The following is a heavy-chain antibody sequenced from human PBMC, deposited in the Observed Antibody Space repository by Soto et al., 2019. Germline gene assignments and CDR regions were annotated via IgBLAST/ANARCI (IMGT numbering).Heavy chain of an antibody. CDR3: ATDTAMVPHAFDI. V-gene: IGHV1-69*13. D-gene: IGHD5-18*01. CDR1: GGTFSSYA. J-gene: IGHJ3*02. CDR2: IIPIFGTA. Sequence: SVKVSCKASGGTFSSYAISWVRQAPGQGLEWMGGIIPIFGTANYAQKFQGRVTITADESTSTAYMELSSLRSEDTAVYYCATDTAMVPHAFDIWGQGTMVTVSS.